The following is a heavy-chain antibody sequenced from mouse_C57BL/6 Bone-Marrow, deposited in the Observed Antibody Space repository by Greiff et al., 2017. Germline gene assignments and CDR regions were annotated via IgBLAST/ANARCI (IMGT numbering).Heavy chain of an antibody. Sequence: QVQLQQPGAELVRPGTSVKLSCKASGYTFTSYWMHWVKQRPGQGLEWIGVIDPSDSYTNYNQKFKGKATLTVDTSSSTAYMQLSSLSSADSAVYYCARRELPTVVPDFDYWGQGTTLTVSS. CDR1: GYTFTSYW. V-gene: IGHV1-59*01. CDR3: ARRELPTVVPDFDY. J-gene: IGHJ2*01. D-gene: IGHD1-1*01. CDR2: IDPSDSYT.